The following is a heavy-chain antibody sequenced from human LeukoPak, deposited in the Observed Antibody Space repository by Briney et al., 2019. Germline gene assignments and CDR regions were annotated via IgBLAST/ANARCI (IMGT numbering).Heavy chain of an antibody. CDR1: GFTFSAFS. CDR3: ANDRIAETGSVY. V-gene: IGHV3-23*01. CDR2: ISGSGATT. J-gene: IGHJ4*02. D-gene: IGHD6-13*01. Sequence: GSLRLPCSASGFTFSAFSNTRVRQAPRKGLEWVSAISGSGATTYYADSVTGRFTISRDNSKNTLYLQMTGLRAEDTAVYYCANDRIAETGSVYWGQGTLVTVSS.